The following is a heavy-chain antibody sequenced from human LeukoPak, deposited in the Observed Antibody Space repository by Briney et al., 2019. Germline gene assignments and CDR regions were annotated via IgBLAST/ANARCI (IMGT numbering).Heavy chain of an antibody. CDR1: GGSISSFY. V-gene: IGHV4-59*01. D-gene: IGHD6-13*01. CDR3: AREGYRSSWYQRGKYYFDY. CDR2: IYCSGST. J-gene: IGHJ4*02. Sequence: SETLSLTCTVSGGSISSFYWSWIRQPPGKGLEWIGYIYCSGSTNYNPSLKSRVTISVDTSKNQFSLKLSSVTAADTAVYYCAREGYRSSWYQRGKYYFDYWGQGTLVTVSS.